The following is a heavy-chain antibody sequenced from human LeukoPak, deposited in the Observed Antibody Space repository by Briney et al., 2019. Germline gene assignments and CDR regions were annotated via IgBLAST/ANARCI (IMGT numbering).Heavy chain of an antibody. D-gene: IGHD3-3*01. CDR2: ISGSGGST. V-gene: IGHV3-23*01. CDR1: GFTFSSYA. J-gene: IGHJ6*03. Sequence: GGSLRLSCAASGFTFSSYAMIWVRQAPGKGLEWVSAISGSGGSTYYADSVKGRFTISRDNSKNRLYLQMNRLRAEDAAVYYCARDSSNDYNFWSGYYTHYMDVWGKGTTVTVSS. CDR3: ARDSSNDYNFWSGYYTHYMDV.